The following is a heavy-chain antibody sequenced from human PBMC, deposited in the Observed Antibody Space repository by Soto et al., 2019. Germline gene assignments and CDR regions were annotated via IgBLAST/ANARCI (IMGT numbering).Heavy chain of an antibody. CDR3: ARDRQKINWFDP. CDR2: INAGNGNT. V-gene: IGHV1-3*01. Sequence: ASVKVSCKASGYTFTSYYMHWVRQAPGQGLEWMGWINAGNGNTKYSQKFQGRVTITRDTSASTAYMELSSLRSEDTAVYYCARDRQKINWFDPWGQGTLVTVSS. J-gene: IGHJ5*02. CDR1: GYTFTSYY.